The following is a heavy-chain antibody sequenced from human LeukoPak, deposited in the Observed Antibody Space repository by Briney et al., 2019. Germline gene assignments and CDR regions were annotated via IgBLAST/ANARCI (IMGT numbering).Heavy chain of an antibody. CDR2: IIPIFGTE. CDR1: GCTFSSYA. Sequence: GGSVKVSCKASGCTFSSYAISWVRQAPGQGLEWMGGIIPIFGTENYAQKFQGRVTITADESTSTAYMELSSLRSEDTAVYYCARDRYCSGGSCYIYFDYWGQGTLVTVSS. V-gene: IGHV1-69*13. J-gene: IGHJ4*02. D-gene: IGHD2-15*01. CDR3: ARDRYCSGGSCYIYFDY.